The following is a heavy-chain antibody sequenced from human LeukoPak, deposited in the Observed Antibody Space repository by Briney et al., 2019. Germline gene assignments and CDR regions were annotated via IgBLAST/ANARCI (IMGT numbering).Heavy chain of an antibody. CDR1: GGSISSSNW. Sequence: PSETLSLTCAVSGGSISSSNWWSWVRQPPGKGLEWIGEIYHSGSTNYNPSLKSRATISVDKSKNQFSLKLSSVTAADTAVYYCARVSSGATTVDYWGQGTLVTVSS. CDR2: IYHSGST. CDR3: ARVSSGATTVDY. V-gene: IGHV4-4*02. J-gene: IGHJ4*02. D-gene: IGHD1-26*01.